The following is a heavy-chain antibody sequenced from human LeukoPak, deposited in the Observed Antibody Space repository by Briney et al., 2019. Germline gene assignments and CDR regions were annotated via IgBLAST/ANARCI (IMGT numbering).Heavy chain of an antibody. Sequence: PGGSLRLSCAASGFTVSNNYMSWVRQAPGKGLEWVSVIYSDGSTYFADSVKGRFTISRDIAKNTLYLQMNSLRAEDTGVYYCAKDHYWSIDYWGRGTLVTVSS. V-gene: IGHV3-53*01. CDR1: GFTVSNNY. J-gene: IGHJ4*02. CDR2: IYSDGST. D-gene: IGHD3-3*01. CDR3: AKDHYWSIDY.